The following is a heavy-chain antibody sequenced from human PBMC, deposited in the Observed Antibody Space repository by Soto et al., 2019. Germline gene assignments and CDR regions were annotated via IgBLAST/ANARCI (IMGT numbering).Heavy chain of an antibody. CDR2: IGTAGDT. V-gene: IGHV3-13*01. Sequence: EVQLVESGGGLVQPGGSLRLSCAASGFTFSSYDMHWVRQATGKGLEWVSAIGTAGDTYYPGSVKGRFTISRENAKNSLYLQMNSLRAGDTAVYYCARGQPIYYGSGGYWFDPWGQGTLVTVSS. J-gene: IGHJ5*02. CDR1: GFTFSSYD. CDR3: ARGQPIYYGSGGYWFDP. D-gene: IGHD3-10*01.